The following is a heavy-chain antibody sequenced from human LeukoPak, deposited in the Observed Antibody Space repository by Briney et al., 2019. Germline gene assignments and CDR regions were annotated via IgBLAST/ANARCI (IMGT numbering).Heavy chain of an antibody. Sequence: ASVKVSCKASGYTFTSYGISWVRQAPGQGLEWMGWISAYNGNTNYAQKLQGRVTMTTDTSTSTAYMELRSLRSDDTAVYYCARDREVAVARFYYGMDVWGQGTTVTVSS. D-gene: IGHD6-19*01. CDR2: ISAYNGNT. CDR3: ARDREVAVARFYYGMDV. V-gene: IGHV1-18*01. CDR1: GYTFTSYG. J-gene: IGHJ6*02.